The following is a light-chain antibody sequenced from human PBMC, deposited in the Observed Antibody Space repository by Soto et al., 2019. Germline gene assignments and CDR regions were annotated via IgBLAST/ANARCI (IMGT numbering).Light chain of an antibody. CDR3: QQDNNWPPWT. Sequence: EIVMTQSPATLAVSPGDTATLSCRASQSLGGNLAWYQQKPGQAPRLLIFRASSRATGVPARFSASASGTEFTLTISGLQSDDFAVYYGQQDNNWPPWTFGPGTKVEIK. V-gene: IGKV3-15*01. J-gene: IGKJ1*01. CDR2: RAS. CDR1: QSLGGN.